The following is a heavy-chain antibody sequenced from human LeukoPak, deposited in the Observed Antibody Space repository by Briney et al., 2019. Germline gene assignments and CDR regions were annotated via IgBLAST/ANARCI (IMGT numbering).Heavy chain of an antibody. D-gene: IGHD3-10*01. CDR1: GYTFTTYN. CDR2: MNPNSGNT. CDR3: ARVYYYGSGSYYPRLDY. V-gene: IGHV1-8*02. J-gene: IGHJ4*02. Sequence: ASVKVSCKASGYTFTTYNINWVRQAPGQGLEWMGWMNPNSGNTGYAQKFQGRVTMTRNTSISTAYMELSSLRSEDTAVYYCARVYYYGSGSYYPRLDYWGQGTLVTVSS.